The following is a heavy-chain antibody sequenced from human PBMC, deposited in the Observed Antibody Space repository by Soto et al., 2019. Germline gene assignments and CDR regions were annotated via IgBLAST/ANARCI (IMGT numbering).Heavy chain of an antibody. CDR2: INPNSGGT. D-gene: IGHD3-22*01. V-gene: IGHV1-2*02. Sequence: GASVKVSCKASGYTFTGCYMHWVRQAPGQGLEWMGWINPNSGGTNYAQKFQGRVTMTRDTSISTAYMELSRPRSDDTAVYYCARXTKVSRHKYFYYNRMDVWGQGTTVTVS. CDR1: GYTFTGCY. CDR3: ARXTKVSRHKYFYYNRMDV. J-gene: IGHJ6*02.